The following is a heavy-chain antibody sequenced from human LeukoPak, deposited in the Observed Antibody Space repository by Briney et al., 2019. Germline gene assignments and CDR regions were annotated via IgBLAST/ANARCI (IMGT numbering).Heavy chain of an antibody. CDR2: INHSGSS. CDR1: GSAVSGNY. Sequence: GSLRLSCAASGSAVSGNYMSWIRQPPGKGLEWIGEINHSGSSNYNPALKSRVTISVDTSKNQFSLKLSSVTAADTAVYYCARALRARITGTTASVYGMDVWGQGTTVTVSS. V-gene: IGHV4-34*01. D-gene: IGHD1-20*01. J-gene: IGHJ6*02. CDR3: ARALRARITGTTASVYGMDV.